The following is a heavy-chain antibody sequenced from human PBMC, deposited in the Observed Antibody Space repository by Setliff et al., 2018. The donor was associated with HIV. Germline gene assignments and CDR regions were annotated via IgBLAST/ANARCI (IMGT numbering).Heavy chain of an antibody. V-gene: IGHV3-23*01. Sequence: GESLRLSCAASGLTFSDPAMSWVRQAPGKGLEWVSAISSSGDKTYYADSVKGRFAISRDNAKNMLYLQMSSLRAEDTALYYCAKDWRRPFVVLPWGQGIQVTVSS. CDR2: ISSSGDKT. CDR1: GLTFSDPA. J-gene: IGHJ4*02. CDR3: AKDWRRPFVVLP. D-gene: IGHD2-2*01.